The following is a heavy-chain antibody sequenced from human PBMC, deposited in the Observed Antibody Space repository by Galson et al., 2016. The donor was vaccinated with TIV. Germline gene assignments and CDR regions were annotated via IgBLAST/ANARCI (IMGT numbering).Heavy chain of an antibody. CDR2: INTATGDP. J-gene: IGHJ6*02. Sequence: SCKASGYTFSIYGMNWVRQAPGQGLEWMGWINTATGDPTYAQGFTGRFVFSSDTSVSTTYLQISSLKAEDTAVYYCASLRYGNYYGVDVWGQGTTVTVSS. V-gene: IGHV7-4-1*02. CDR1: GYTFSIYG. D-gene: IGHD3-9*01. CDR3: ASLRYGNYYGVDV.